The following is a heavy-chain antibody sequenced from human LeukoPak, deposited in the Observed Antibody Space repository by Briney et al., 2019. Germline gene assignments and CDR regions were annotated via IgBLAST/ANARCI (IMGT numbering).Heavy chain of an antibody. J-gene: IGHJ4*02. CDR2: ISDSGGHT. Sequence: QSGGSLRLSCAASGFSFSTYAMSWVRQSPGKGLEWVSAISDSGGHTIYADSVKGRFTISRDNSRNTLYLQLGSLRAEDTAVYYCAKGQRSCGGGRCELFDYWGQGTLVTVSS. CDR3: AKGQRSCGGGRCELFDY. CDR1: GFSFSTYA. D-gene: IGHD2-15*01. V-gene: IGHV3-23*01.